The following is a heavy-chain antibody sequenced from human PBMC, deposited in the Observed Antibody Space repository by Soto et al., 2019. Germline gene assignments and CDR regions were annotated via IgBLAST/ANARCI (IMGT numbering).Heavy chain of an antibody. CDR3: ARPQFSGTYHDPFKI. Sequence: SETLSLTCTVSGHSISSSTYYWGWLRQPPGRGPEWIGSVYYGENTYYNPSLKSRVTISVDTSKNLFSLNLSSVTAADTAMYYCARPQFSGTYHDPFKIWGPGTMVTVSS. D-gene: IGHD1-26*01. V-gene: IGHV4-39*02. CDR1: GHSISSSTYY. CDR2: VYYGENT. J-gene: IGHJ3*02.